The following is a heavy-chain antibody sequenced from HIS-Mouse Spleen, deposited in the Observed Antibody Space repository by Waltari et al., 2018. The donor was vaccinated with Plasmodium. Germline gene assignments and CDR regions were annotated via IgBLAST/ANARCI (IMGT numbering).Heavy chain of an antibody. CDR2: ISSNGGST. V-gene: IGHV3-64*01. CDR1: GFTFSCYA. J-gene: IGHJ4*02. D-gene: IGHD3-3*01. Sequence: EVQLVESGGGLVQPGGSLSLSCAASGFTFSCYAMHWVRQAPGKGLEYVSAISSNGGSTYYANSVKGRFTISRDNSKNTLYLQMGSLRAEDMAVYYCARVKYYDFWSGYPDYWGQGTLVTVSS. CDR3: ARVKYYDFWSGYPDY.